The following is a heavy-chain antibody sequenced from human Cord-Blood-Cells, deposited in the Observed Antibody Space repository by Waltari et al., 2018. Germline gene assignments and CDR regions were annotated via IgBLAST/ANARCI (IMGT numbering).Heavy chain of an antibody. CDR1: GYIFTSYA. V-gene: IGHV1-3*01. J-gene: IGHJ3*02. D-gene: IGHD2-21*02. CDR2: INAGNGNT. Sequence: QVQLVQSGPEVKKPGALVQDPCTASGYIFTSYAMHWVRQAPGHRLAWMGWINAGNGNTKYSQKFQGRVTITRDTSASTAYMELSSLRSEDTAVYYCARDQGGDYDAFDIWGQGTMVTVSS. CDR3: ARDQGGDYDAFDI.